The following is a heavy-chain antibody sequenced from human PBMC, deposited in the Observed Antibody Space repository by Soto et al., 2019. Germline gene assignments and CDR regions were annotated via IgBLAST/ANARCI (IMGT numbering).Heavy chain of an antibody. J-gene: IGHJ4*02. V-gene: IGHV3-30*18. CDR1: GFTFSTYG. D-gene: IGHD6-13*01. Sequence: GGSLRLSFAASGFTFSTYGMHWVRQAPGKGLEWVAVISYDGSNKYYADSVKGRFTISRDHSKNTLYLQMNSLRAEDTAVYYCAKEYAAAGSGSNHFDYWGQGTLVTVSS. CDR3: AKEYAAAGSGSNHFDY. CDR2: ISYDGSNK.